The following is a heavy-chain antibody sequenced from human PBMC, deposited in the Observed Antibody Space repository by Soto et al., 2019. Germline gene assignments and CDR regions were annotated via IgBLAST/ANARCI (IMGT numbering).Heavy chain of an antibody. J-gene: IGHJ6*03. Sequence: QVQLQQWGAGLLKPSETLSLTCAVYGGSFSGYYWSWIRQPPGKGLEWIGEINHSGSTNYNPSLKIRVTISVDTSKNQFSLKLSSVTAADTAVYYCARGYCSSTSCYYYYMDVWGKGTTVTVSS. CDR1: GGSFSGYY. CDR3: ARGYCSSTSCYYYYMDV. CDR2: INHSGST. D-gene: IGHD2-2*01. V-gene: IGHV4-34*01.